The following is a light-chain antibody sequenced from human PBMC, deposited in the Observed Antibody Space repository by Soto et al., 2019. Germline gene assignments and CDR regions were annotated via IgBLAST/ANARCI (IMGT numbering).Light chain of an antibody. CDR3: AAWDDSLSGHVV. J-gene: IGLJ2*01. V-gene: IGLV1-47*02. Sequence: QSVLSQSPSASGTPGQSVTISCSGSSSNIGSNYVYWYQQLPGTAPKLLIYSNNQRPSGVPDRFSGSKFGSSASLAISGLRSEDEAAYYCAAWDDSLSGHVVFGGGTKLTVL. CDR1: SSNIGSNY. CDR2: SNN.